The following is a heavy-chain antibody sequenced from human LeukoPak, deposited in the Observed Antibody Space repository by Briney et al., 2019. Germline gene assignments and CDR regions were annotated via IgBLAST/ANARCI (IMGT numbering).Heavy chain of an antibody. V-gene: IGHV3-23*01. Sequence: GGSLRLSCAASGFTFSNYAMSWVRQAPGKGLEWVSAISGSDGSTYYADSVKGRFTISRDNSKNTLYLQMNSLRAEDTAVYYCALNGREVPSGAFDIWGQGTMVTVSS. CDR3: ALNGREVPSGAFDI. D-gene: IGHD3-16*02. CDR1: GFTFSNYA. CDR2: ISGSDGST. J-gene: IGHJ3*02.